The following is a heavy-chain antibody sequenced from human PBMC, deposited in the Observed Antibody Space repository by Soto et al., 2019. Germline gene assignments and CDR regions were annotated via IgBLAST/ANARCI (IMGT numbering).Heavy chain of an antibody. V-gene: IGHV4-59*01. CDR2: VYNSGST. J-gene: IGHJ6*02. D-gene: IGHD2-21*01. CDR1: GGFISNYY. CDR3: ARGGVVVVSYALDA. Sequence: QVQLQESGPGLVKPSETLTLTCSVSGGFISNYYWTWIRQSPGKGLEWIGYVYNSGSTKYNPSLKSRVSISIDTSKNQFSLKLSSVTAAETAVYYCARGGVVVVSYALDAWGQGTTVTVSS.